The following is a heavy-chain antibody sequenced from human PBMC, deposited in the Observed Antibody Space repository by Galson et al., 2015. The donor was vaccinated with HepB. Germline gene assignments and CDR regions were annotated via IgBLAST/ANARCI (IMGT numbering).Heavy chain of an antibody. CDR1: GFIFTSYS. V-gene: IGHV3-21*01. J-gene: IGHJ4*02. D-gene: IGHD2-15*01. Sequence: SLRLSCAASGFIFTSYSMDWVRQAPGKGLEWVSSISSSSSYIYYADSVKGRFTISRDNAKNSLYLQMNSLRAEDTAMYYCASAKHAVVAASRIDYWGQGTLVTVSS. CDR3: ASAKHAVVAASRIDY. CDR2: ISSSSSYI.